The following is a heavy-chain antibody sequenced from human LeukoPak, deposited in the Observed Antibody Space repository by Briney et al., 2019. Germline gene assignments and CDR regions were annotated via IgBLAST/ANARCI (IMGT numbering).Heavy chain of an antibody. J-gene: IGHJ6*02. CDR1: GYTFTSYD. CDR2: MNPNSGNT. D-gene: IGHD3-3*01. Sequence: GASVKVSCKASGYTFTSYDINWVRQATGQGLEWMGWMNPNSGNTGYAQKFQGRVTMTRNTSISTAYMELSSLRSEDTAVYYCARDVTIFGVVINGMDVWGQGTTVTVSS. V-gene: IGHV1-8*01. CDR3: ARDVTIFGVVINGMDV.